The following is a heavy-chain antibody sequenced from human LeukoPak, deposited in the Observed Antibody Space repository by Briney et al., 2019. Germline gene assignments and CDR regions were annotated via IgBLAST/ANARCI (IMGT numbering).Heavy chain of an antibody. V-gene: IGHV3-30-3*01. J-gene: IGHJ4*02. CDR2: ISYDESQK. CDR1: GFTLSSFT. D-gene: IGHD6-13*01. Sequence: GRSLRLSCAACGFTLSSFTMHWVRHNPGKGLEWVAVISYDESQKWYADSVKGRFTISRDISKNTLYLEMDSLRGEDTAVYYCARAYDSSWHNFDYWGQGSLVSVSS. CDR3: ARAYDSSWHNFDY.